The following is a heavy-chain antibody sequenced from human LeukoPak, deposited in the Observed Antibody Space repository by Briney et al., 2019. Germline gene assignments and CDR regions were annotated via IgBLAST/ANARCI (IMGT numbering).Heavy chain of an antibody. J-gene: IGHJ4*02. D-gene: IGHD5-24*01. Sequence: SQTLSLTCTVSGGSISSGGSYWSSIRQPAGKGLEWIGRIYTSGSTNYNPSLKSRVTMSVDTSKNQFSLKLSSVTAADTAVYYCARASRDGYNNGLDYWGQGTLVTVSS. CDR3: ARASRDGYNNGLDY. CDR2: IYTSGST. CDR1: GGSISSGGSY. V-gene: IGHV4-61*02.